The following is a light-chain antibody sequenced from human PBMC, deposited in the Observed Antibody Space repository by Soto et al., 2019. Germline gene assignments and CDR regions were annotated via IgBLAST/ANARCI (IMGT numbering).Light chain of an antibody. J-gene: IGKJ4*01. CDR1: QDISNY. CDR3: QHYDDLRDT. V-gene: IGKV1-33*01. Sequence: DIPMTQSPSSLSASVGDRVTITCQASQDISNYLNWYQQKPGKAPKLLIYDASNLETGVPARFSRSGSGTDFNFTISRLQPEDIATYYCQHYDDLRDTFGGGTKVE. CDR2: DAS.